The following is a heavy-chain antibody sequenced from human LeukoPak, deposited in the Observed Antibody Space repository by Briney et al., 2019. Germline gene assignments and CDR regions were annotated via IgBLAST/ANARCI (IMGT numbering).Heavy chain of an antibody. Sequence: GGSLRLSCAASGFTFSTYWMHWVRQVPGKGLVWVSRISSDGANANYADSVKGRSTISRDNAKNTLYLQMNGLRAEDTAVYYCVLLSLTPGWGQGTLVTVSS. D-gene: IGHD3-10*01. CDR2: ISSDGANA. V-gene: IGHV3-74*01. CDR1: GFTFSTYW. J-gene: IGHJ4*02. CDR3: VLLSLTPG.